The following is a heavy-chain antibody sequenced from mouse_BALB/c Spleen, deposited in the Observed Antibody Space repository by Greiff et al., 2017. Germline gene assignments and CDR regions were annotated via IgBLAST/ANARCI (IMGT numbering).Heavy chain of an antibody. D-gene: IGHD1-1*01. V-gene: IGHV5-12-1*01. CDR3: ARHRGSSSWYFDY. CDR1: GFAFSSYD. J-gene: IGHJ2*01. Sequence: EVKLVESGGGLVKPGGSLKLSCAASGFAFSSYDMSWVRQTPEKRLEWVAYISSGGGSTYYPDTVKGRFTISRDNAKNTLYLQMSSLKSEDTAMYYCARHRGSSSWYFDYWGQGTTLTVSS. CDR2: ISSGGGST.